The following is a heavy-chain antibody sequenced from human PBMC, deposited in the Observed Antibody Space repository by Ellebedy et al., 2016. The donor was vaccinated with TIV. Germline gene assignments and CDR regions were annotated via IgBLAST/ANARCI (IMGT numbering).Heavy chain of an antibody. CDR3: ARDLLYSSGWFDY. V-gene: IGHV3-7*01. CDR1: GFTFSSYS. CDR2: IKQDGSEK. Sequence: GGSLRLSXAASGFTFSSYSMNWVRQAPGKGLEWVANIKQDGSEKYYVDSVKGRFTISRDNAKNSLYLQMNSLRAEDTAVYYCARDLLYSSGWFDYWGQGTLVTVSS. D-gene: IGHD6-19*01. J-gene: IGHJ4*02.